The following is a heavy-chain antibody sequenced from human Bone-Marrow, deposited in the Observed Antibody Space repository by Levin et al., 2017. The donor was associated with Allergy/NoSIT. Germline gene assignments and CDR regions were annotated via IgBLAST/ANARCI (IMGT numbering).Heavy chain of an antibody. CDR2: TYYRSKWYN. CDR3: ARGRNNAFDI. D-gene: IGHD1-14*01. CDR1: GDSLSSNGVA. Sequence: SETLSLTCAISGDSLSSNGVAWNWIRQSPSRGLEWLGRTYYRSKWYNDYAPSVKSRITISPNTSKSQFSLQLNSVIPEDTAIYYCARGRNNAFDIWGQGTIVTVSS. J-gene: IGHJ3*02. V-gene: IGHV6-1*01.